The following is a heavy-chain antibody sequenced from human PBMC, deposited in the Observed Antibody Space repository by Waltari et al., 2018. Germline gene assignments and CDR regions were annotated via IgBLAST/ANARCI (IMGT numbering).Heavy chain of an antibody. CDR2: IFQTGVT. J-gene: IGHJ4*02. CDR1: GSSVDRGYF. Sequence: QVQLPESGPGLVKPSETLSLTCGVSGSSVDRGYFWGWIRQPPGKGLEWIGTIFQTGVTYYTPYLRGRVTMSLDTAKNQFALNLRSVTAADTAMYYCARAPGVAAAAYFDYWGQGVLVTVSS. D-gene: IGHD6-13*01. V-gene: IGHV4-38-2*01. CDR3: ARAPGVAAAAYFDY.